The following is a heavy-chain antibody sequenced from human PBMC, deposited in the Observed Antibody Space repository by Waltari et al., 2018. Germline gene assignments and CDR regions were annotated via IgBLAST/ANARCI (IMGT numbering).Heavy chain of an antibody. V-gene: IGHV1-24*01. D-gene: IGHD6-6*01. CDR1: GYTLTELS. Sequence: QVQLVQSGAEVKKPGASVKVSCKVSGYTLTELSMHWVRQAPGTGLECLGGFGPEDGETIYAQKFQGRVTMTEDTSTDTAYMELSSLRSEDTAVYYCATADPRQTIAARPFDYYYYMDVWGKGTTVTVSS. CDR3: ATADPRQTIAARPFDYYYYMDV. CDR2: FGPEDGET. J-gene: IGHJ6*03.